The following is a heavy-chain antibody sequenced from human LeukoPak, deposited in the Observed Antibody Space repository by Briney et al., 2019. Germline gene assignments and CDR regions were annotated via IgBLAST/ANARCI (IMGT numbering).Heavy chain of an antibody. V-gene: IGHV5-51*01. CDR3: ARAIYGNYNILTGHDY. Sequence: KHGESLKISCKGSGYSFTSYWIGWVRQMPGKGLEWMGIIYPGDSDTRYSPSFQGQVTISADKSISTAYLQWSSLKASDTAMYYCARAIYGNYNILTGHDYWGQGTLVTVSS. CDR1: GYSFTSYW. J-gene: IGHJ4*02. D-gene: IGHD3-9*01. CDR2: IYPGDSDT.